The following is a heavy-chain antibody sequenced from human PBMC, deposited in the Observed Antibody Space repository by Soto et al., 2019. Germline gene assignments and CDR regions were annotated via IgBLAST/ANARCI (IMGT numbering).Heavy chain of an antibody. CDR2: ITSNGGNT. D-gene: IGHD2-21*01. CDR1: GFTFSSCA. J-gene: IGHJ6*02. V-gene: IGHV3-64*01. Sequence: EVPLVESGGGLVQPGGSLRLSCAASGFTFSSCAMHWVRQAPGKGLEYVSGITSNGGNTDYASSVKGRFTISRDNSKNTLYLQMGSLRAEDMAVYYCARRIPFGYGMDVWGQGTTVTVSS. CDR3: ARRIPFGYGMDV.